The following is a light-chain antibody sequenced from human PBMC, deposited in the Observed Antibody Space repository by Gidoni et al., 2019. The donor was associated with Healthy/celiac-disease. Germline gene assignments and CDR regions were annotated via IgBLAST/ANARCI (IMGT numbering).Light chain of an antibody. CDR3: QQRSNWPIT. Sequence: EIVLTQSPATLSLSPGERATLSCRASQSVSSYLAWYQQKPGQAPRLLIYDASNRATGLPARFSGSGSGTDFTRTISSLEPEDFAVYYCQQRSNWPITFGQXTRLEIK. CDR1: QSVSSY. J-gene: IGKJ5*01. CDR2: DAS. V-gene: IGKV3-11*01.